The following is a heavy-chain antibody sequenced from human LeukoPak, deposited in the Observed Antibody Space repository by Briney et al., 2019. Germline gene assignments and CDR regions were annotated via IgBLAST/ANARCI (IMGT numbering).Heavy chain of an antibody. CDR3: ARGRDYDSWIDY. D-gene: IGHD3-3*01. Sequence: SETLSLTCAVYGGSFSGYYWSWIRQPPGKGLEWIGEINHSGSTNYNPSLKSRVTISVDTSKNQFSLKLSSVTAADTAVYYCARGRDYDSWIDYWGQGTLVTVSS. J-gene: IGHJ4*02. CDR2: INHSGST. CDR1: GGSFSGYY. V-gene: IGHV4-34*01.